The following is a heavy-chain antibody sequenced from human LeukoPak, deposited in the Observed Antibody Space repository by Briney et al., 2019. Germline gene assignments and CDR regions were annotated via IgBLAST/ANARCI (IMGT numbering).Heavy chain of an antibody. CDR3: VRNYGSGIYGYGLGV. Sequence: GGSLRLSCAASGFTFSSYAMHWVRQAPGKGLEWVAVIWNDGSNKYDADSVKGRLTISRDTSKNTLFLQMNSLRAEDTAVYYCVRNYGSGIYGYGLGVWGQGTTVTVSS. V-gene: IGHV3-33*08. CDR1: GFTFSSYA. CDR2: IWNDGSNK. D-gene: IGHD3-10*01. J-gene: IGHJ6*02.